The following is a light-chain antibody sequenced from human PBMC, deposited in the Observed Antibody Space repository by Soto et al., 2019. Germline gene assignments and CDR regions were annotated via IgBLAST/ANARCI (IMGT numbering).Light chain of an antibody. CDR2: EVS. Sequence: QSALTQPPSASGSPGQSVTISCTGTSGDIGAYNYVSWYQQHPGKAPKLIVYEVSNRPSGVPDRLSGSKSGNTATLTVSGLEAEDEANCYCVSYEGSKLIFGGGTKLTVL. J-gene: IGLJ2*01. V-gene: IGLV2-8*01. CDR1: SGDIGAYNY. CDR3: VSYEGSKLI.